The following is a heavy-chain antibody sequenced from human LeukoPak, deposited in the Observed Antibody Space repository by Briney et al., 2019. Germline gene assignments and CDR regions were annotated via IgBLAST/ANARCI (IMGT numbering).Heavy chain of an antibody. D-gene: IGHD4-11*01. CDR2: ISYDGSNK. J-gene: IGHJ4*02. CDR3: AREHDYKLYYFDY. Sequence: GGSLRLSCAASGFTFSSYSMNWVRQAPGKGLEWVAVISYDGSNKYYADSVKGRFTISRDNSKNTLYLQMNSLRAEDTAVYYCAREHDYKLYYFDYWGQGTLVTVSS. CDR1: GFTFSSYS. V-gene: IGHV3-30*03.